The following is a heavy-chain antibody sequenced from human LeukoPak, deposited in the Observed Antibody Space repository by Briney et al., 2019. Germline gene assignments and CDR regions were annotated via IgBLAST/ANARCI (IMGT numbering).Heavy chain of an antibody. J-gene: IGHJ4*02. D-gene: IGHD3-22*01. CDR2: ISSSSSYI. V-gene: IGHV3-21*01. CDR1: GFTFSSYS. CDR3: ARAPGPYYYDSSGYSPVDY. Sequence: GGSLRLSCAASGFTFSSYSMNWVRQAPGKGLEWVSSISSSSSYIYYADSVKGRFTISRDNAKNSLYLQMNSLRAEDTAVYYCARAPGPYYYDSSGYSPVDYWGQGTLVTVSS.